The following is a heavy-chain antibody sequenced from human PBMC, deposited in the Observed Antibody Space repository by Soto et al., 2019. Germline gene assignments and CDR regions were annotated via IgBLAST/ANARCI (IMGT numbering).Heavy chain of an antibody. D-gene: IGHD6-13*01. CDR2: ISGSGDTT. J-gene: IGHJ4*02. CDR3: EKADYSYSWAPGDY. CDR1: RLTFSSYA. Sequence: EVQVLESGGGLIQPGGSLRLSCVISRLTFSSYALNWVRQAPGEGLEWVSSISGSGDTTYYADSVKGRFTISRDNSKNPLYLQMNSLRVEDTAIYYCEKADYSYSWAPGDYWGQGTLVTVSS. V-gene: IGHV3-23*01.